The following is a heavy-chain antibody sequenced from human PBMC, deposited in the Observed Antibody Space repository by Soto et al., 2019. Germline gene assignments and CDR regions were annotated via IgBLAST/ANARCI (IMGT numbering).Heavy chain of an antibody. Sequence: QVQLQESGLGLVKPSQTLSLTCTVSGGSISSGDYYWSWIRQHPGEDLEWIGYIHYSGSTYYNPSLKSRVTMSVDTSKNQFSLKLSSVSAADTAVYYCARENAGWKHREIDYWGQGTLVTVSS. J-gene: IGHJ4*02. CDR1: GGSISSGDYY. CDR2: IHYSGST. D-gene: IGHD5-18*01. V-gene: IGHV4-31*03. CDR3: ARENAGWKHREIDY.